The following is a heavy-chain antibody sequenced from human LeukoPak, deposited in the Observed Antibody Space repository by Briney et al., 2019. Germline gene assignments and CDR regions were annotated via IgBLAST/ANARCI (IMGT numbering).Heavy chain of an antibody. D-gene: IGHD2-21*02. J-gene: IGHJ4*02. Sequence: PGGSLRLSCAASGFTFSSYAMTWVRQAPERGLEWVSSISRSGGNTYYADSVKGWFSLSRDTSSDTLYLQMKSLRAEDTAVYYCARDVEVCKIGACYWTTFDCWGQGTLVTVSS. CDR2: ISRSGGNT. CDR3: ARDVEVCKIGACYWTTFDC. V-gene: IGHV3-23*01. CDR1: GFTFSSYA.